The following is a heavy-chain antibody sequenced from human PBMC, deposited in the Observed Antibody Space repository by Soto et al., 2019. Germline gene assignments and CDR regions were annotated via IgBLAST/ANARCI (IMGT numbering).Heavy chain of an antibody. J-gene: IGHJ4*02. CDR3: ANAITDWNYPFDY. V-gene: IGHV1-69*13. Sequence: SVKVSCKASGGTFSSYAISWVRQAPGQGLEWVGGIIPIFGTANYAQKFQGRVTITAEESTSTAYMELSSLRSEDTAVYYCANAITDWNYPFDYSGQGTRVTVSS. CDR1: GGTFSSYA. CDR2: IIPIFGTA. D-gene: IGHD1-7*01.